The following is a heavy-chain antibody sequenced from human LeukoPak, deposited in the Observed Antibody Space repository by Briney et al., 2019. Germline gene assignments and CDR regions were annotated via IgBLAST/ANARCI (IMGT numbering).Heavy chain of an antibody. J-gene: IGHJ6*02. CDR3: ARSLSDYYGSGLYYYGMDV. CDR2: IGTAGDP. CDR1: GFTFSSYD. V-gene: IGHV3-13*05. Sequence: GGSLRLSCAASGFTFSSYDMHWVRQATGKGLEWVSAIGTAGDPYYPGSVKGRFTISRENAKNSLYLQMNSLRAGDTAVYYCARSLSDYYGSGLYYYGMDVWGQGTTVTVSS. D-gene: IGHD3-10*01.